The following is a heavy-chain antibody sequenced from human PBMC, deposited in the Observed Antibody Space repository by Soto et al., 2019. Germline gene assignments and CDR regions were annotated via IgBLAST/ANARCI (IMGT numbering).Heavy chain of an antibody. Sequence: PSETLSLTCTVSGGSISSYYWSWIRQPPGKGLEWIGYIYYSGSTNYNPSLKSRVTISVDTSKNQFSLKLSSVTAADTAVYYCVRGADAGRSNWFDPWGQGTLVTVSS. D-gene: IGHD3-16*01. J-gene: IGHJ5*02. CDR2: IYYSGST. CDR1: GGSISSYY. CDR3: VRGADAGRSNWFDP. V-gene: IGHV4-59*01.